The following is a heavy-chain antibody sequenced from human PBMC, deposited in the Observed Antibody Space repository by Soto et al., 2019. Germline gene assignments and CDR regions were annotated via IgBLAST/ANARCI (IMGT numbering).Heavy chain of an antibody. D-gene: IGHD7-27*01. CDR2: IYYSGST. CDR1: SDPTSTHN. CDR3: ARVWGYAFDI. Sequence: LSLTCTVSSDPTSTHNWGWIRQTPGKGLEWIGYIYYSGSTNYNPSLKSRVTISVDTSKNQFSLKLSSVTAADTAVYYCARVWGYAFDIWGQGTMVTVSS. J-gene: IGHJ3*02. V-gene: IGHV4-59*08.